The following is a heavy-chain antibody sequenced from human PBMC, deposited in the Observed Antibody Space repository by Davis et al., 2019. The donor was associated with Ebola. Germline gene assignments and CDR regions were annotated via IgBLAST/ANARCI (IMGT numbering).Heavy chain of an antibody. CDR1: AGSISSSSYY. J-gene: IGHJ6*02. D-gene: IGHD2-2*01. V-gene: IGHV4-39*01. CDR2: IYYSGST. Sequence: SETLSPTCTVSAGSISSSSYYWGWLRQPPGRGLEGTGIIYYSGSTYYNSSLKSRVTISVDTSKNQFSLQLSSVTAADTAVYYCANLYCSSTSCYYDGMDVWGQGTTVTVSS. CDR3: ANLYCSSTSCYYDGMDV.